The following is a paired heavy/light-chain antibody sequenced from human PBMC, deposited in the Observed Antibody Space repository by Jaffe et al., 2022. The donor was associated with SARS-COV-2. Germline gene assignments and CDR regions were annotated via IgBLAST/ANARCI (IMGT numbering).Heavy chain of an antibody. CDR3: ARLERRRAFDI. V-gene: IGHV3-11*01. J-gene: IGHJ3*02. CDR1: GFTFSDYY. Sequence: QVQLVESGGGLVKPGGSLRLSCAASGFTFSDYYMSWIRQAPGKGLEWVSYISSSGSTIYYADSVKGRFTISRDNAKNSLYLQMNSLRAEDTAVYYCARLERRRAFDIWGQGTMVTVSS. CDR2: ISSSGSTI. D-gene: IGHD1-1*01.
Light chain of an antibody. CDR1: SSDVGGYNY. CDR3: SSYTSSSTWV. CDR2: EVS. V-gene: IGLV2-14*01. J-gene: IGLJ3*02. Sequence: QSALTQPASVSGSPGQSITISCTGTSSDVGGYNYVSWYQQHPGKAPKLMIYEVSNRPSGVSNRFSGSKSGNTASLTISGLQAEDEADYYCSSYTSSSTWVFGGGTKLTVL.